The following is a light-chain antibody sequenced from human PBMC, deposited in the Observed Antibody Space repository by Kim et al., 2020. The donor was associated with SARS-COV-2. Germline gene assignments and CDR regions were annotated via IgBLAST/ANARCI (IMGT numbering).Light chain of an antibody. V-gene: IGLV3-21*04. CDR2: YES. CDR1: TIGSNR. CDR3: QVWDSSSDHPT. J-gene: IGLJ2*01. Sequence: APGTTARIPGGRNTIGSNRVHWYQQRPGQAPGVVIKYESDRPPGIPERCSGYKSGNTATLIITRVEAGDEADYYCQVWDSSSDHPTFGGGTKLTVL.